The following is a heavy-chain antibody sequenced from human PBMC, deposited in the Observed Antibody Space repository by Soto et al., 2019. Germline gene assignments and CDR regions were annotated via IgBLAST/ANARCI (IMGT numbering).Heavy chain of an antibody. CDR1: GFTFSSYG. CDR3: ARDTALAMVRIYYGMDV. V-gene: IGHV3-33*01. D-gene: IGHD5-18*01. CDR2: IWYDGSNK. J-gene: IGHJ6*02. Sequence: QVQLVESGGGVVQPGRSLRLSCAASGFTFSSYGMHWVRQAPGKGLEWVAVIWYDGSNKYYADSVKGRFTISRDNSKNTLYLQMNSPRAEDTAVYYCARDTALAMVRIYYGMDVWGHGTTVTVSS.